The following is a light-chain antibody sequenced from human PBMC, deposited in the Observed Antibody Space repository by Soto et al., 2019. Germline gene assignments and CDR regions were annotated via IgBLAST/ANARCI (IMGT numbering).Light chain of an antibody. CDR1: QSVSSSS. J-gene: IGKJ1*01. CDR3: QQYGSPPWT. CDR2: GAS. V-gene: IGKV3-20*01. Sequence: ENVLTQSPGTLSLSPGERATLSCRASQSVSSSSLACYQQQPGQAPSLLIYGASSRATGISDRFSGSGSGTTFTLTLSRLEPGGFAVYSRQQYGSPPWTFGHVTKVDI.